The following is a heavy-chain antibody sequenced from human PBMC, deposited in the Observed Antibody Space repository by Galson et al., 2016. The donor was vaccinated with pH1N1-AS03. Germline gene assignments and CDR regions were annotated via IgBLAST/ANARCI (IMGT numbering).Heavy chain of an antibody. CDR1: GFTFKNYA. CDR3: AKEGDEGAFDC. J-gene: IGHJ4*02. CDR2: ISGIGTST. Sequence: SLRLPCAASGFTFKNYAMSWVRQAPGKGLEWVSVISGIGTSTYYAASVKGRFSISRDNARNTLSLQMDGLRAEDTALYYCAKEGDEGAFDCWGQGTLVTVSP. V-gene: IGHV3-23*01.